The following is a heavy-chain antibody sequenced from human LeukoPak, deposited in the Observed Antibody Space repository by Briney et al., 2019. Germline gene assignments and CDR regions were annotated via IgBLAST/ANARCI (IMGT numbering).Heavy chain of an antibody. CDR3: ARLNYYDSTGYSPGYYMDV. D-gene: IGHD3-22*01. J-gene: IGHJ6*03. CDR1: GGSIINYY. Sequence: PSETLSLTCSVAGGSIINYYWSWIRQSAGTGLEWVGRIYITGSTTYNPSLQSRLSMSVDTSKNQFSLRLRSVSAADTAVYYCARLNYYDSTGYSPGYYMDVWGKGITVTVSS. V-gene: IGHV4-4*07. CDR2: IYITGST.